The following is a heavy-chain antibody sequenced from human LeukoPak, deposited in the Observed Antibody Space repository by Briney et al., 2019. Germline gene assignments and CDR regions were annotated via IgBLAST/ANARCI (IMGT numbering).Heavy chain of an antibody. CDR1: RYTLTSYG. CDR3: ARDSWSGYYDFWSGYYKAYYGMDV. J-gene: IGHJ6*02. D-gene: IGHD3-3*01. CDR2: ISAYNGNT. Sequence: GGLVKVSCMASRYTLTSYGISWVRQAPGQGLEWMGWISAYNGNTNYAQKLQGRVTMTTDTSTSTAYMELRSLRSDDTAVYYCARDSWSGYYDFWSGYYKAYYGMDVWGQGTTVTVSS. V-gene: IGHV1-18*01.